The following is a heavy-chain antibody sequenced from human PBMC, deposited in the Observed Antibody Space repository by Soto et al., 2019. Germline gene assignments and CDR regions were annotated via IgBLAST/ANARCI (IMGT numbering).Heavy chain of an antibody. CDR3: ASTIPRHCRGSSSYSRRDY. CDR1: GGSFSGYY. V-gene: IGHV4-34*01. CDR2: INHSGST. D-gene: IGHD2-15*01. Sequence: QVQLQQWGAGLLKPSETLSLTCAVYGGSFSGYYWSWIRQPPGKGLEWIGEINHSGSTNYNPSLKSRVTNSVDTSQNQISLKLSSVTAAHTAVYYCASTIPRHCRGSSSYSRRDYWGQGTLATVSS. J-gene: IGHJ4*02.